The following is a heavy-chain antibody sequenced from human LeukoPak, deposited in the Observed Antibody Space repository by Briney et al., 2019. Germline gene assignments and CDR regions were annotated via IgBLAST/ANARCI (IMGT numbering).Heavy chain of an antibody. CDR3: AKALDFIAVAGTTDY. D-gene: IGHD6-19*01. J-gene: IGHJ4*02. Sequence: GGSLRLSCAASGFTFSSYGMHWVRQAPGKGLEWVAVISYDGSNKYYADSVKGRFTISRDNSKNTLYLQMNSLRAEDTAVYYCAKALDFIAVAGTTDYWGQGTLVTVSS. CDR2: ISYDGSNK. CDR1: GFTFSSYG. V-gene: IGHV3-30*18.